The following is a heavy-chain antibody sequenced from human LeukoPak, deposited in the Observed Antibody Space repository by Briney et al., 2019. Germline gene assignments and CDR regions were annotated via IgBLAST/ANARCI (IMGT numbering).Heavy chain of an antibody. D-gene: IGHD2-2*01. J-gene: IGHJ5*02. V-gene: IGHV3-30-3*01. Sequence: PGRSLRLSCAASGFTFSSYAMHWVRQAPGKGLEWVAVISYDGSNKYYADSVKGRFTISRDNSKNTLYLQMNSLRAEDTAVYYCAREAVGYCSSTSCSNWFDPWGQGTLVTVSS. CDR3: AREAVGYCSSTSCSNWFDP. CDR2: ISYDGSNK. CDR1: GFTFSSYA.